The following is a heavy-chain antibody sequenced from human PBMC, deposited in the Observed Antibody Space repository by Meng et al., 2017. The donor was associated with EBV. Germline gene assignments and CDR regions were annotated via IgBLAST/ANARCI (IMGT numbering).Heavy chain of an antibody. CDR2: INPNSGGT. CDR3: ARDEAAAGRPLGY. V-gene: IGHV1-2*04. J-gene: IGHJ4*02. Sequence: QVHLVQSGAEVKKPGASGKVSCKASGYTFTGYYMHWVRQAPGQGLEWMGWINPNSGGTNYAQKFQGWVTMTRDTSISTAYMELSRLRSDDTAVYYCARDEAAAGRPLGYWGQGTLVTVAS. CDR1: GYTFTGYY. D-gene: IGHD6-13*01.